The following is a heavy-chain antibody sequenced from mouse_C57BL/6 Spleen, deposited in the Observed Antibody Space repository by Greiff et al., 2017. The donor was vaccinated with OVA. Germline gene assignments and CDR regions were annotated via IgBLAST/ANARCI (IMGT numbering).Heavy chain of an antibody. Sequence: QVQLKQSGAELVKPGASVKLSCKASGYTFTSYWMHWVKQRPGRGLEWIGRIDPTSGGTKYNEKFKSKATLTVDTPSSTAYMQLSSLTSEDSAVYYGAREERYGNYDYWGQGTTLTVSS. CDR1: GYTFTSYW. J-gene: IGHJ2*01. V-gene: IGHV1-72*01. CDR2: IDPTSGGT. CDR3: AREERYGNYDY. D-gene: IGHD2-10*02.